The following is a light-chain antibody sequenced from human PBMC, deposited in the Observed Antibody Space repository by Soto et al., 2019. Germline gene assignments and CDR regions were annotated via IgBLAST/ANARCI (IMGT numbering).Light chain of an antibody. V-gene: IGKV3-15*01. Sequence: EILMTQSPATLSVSPGERATLSCRASQSVGTHVAWYQQRPAQAPRLFFHSASTRATGIPARFSGSGSGTEFTLTINSLQSEDFAIYYCQQYYDWPPVTFGGGTKVEIQ. CDR2: SAS. CDR3: QQYYDWPPVT. J-gene: IGKJ4*01. CDR1: QSVGTH.